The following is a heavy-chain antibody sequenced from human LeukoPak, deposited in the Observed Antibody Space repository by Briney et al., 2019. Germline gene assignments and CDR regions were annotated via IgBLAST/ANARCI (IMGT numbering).Heavy chain of an antibody. CDR3: AGLAGYCSSTSCLRGGNWFDP. Sequence: GASVKVSCKASGYTFTSYDINWVRQATGQGLEWMGWMNPNSGNTGYAQKFQGRVTMTRNTSISTAYMELSSLRSEDTAVYYCAGLAGYCSSTSCLRGGNWFDPWGQGTLVTVSS. CDR2: MNPNSGNT. V-gene: IGHV1-8*01. J-gene: IGHJ5*02. D-gene: IGHD2-2*03. CDR1: GYTFTSYD.